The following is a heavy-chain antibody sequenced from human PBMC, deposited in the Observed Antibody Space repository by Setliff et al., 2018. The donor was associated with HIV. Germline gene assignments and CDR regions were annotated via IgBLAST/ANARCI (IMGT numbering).Heavy chain of an antibody. CDR3: ARGSYYMDV. Sequence: PSETLSLTCTVSGGSIASSTHYWAWIRQPPGKGLEWIGSVYYNGATDHNPSLKSRVTISVDTSNQQFSLKLSSVTAADTAVYYCARGSYYMDVWGKGTTVTVSS. D-gene: IGHD3-16*01. J-gene: IGHJ6*03. CDR2: VYYNGAT. V-gene: IGHV4-39*01. CDR1: GGSIASSTHY.